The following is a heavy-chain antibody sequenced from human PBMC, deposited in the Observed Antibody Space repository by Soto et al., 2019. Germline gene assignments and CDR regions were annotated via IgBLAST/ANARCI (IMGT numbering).Heavy chain of an antibody. J-gene: IGHJ4*02. Sequence: SLRLSCSASGFNLNSYGMTWVRQAPGKGLDWISDISTRGTTIHYADSVRDRFTISRDNAKNTLYLHLTSLRDEDTAVYYCARVARMGAVNSPLFFFDLCGQGALVTV. V-gene: IGHV3-48*03. CDR2: ISTRGTTI. CDR1: GFNLNSYG. D-gene: IGHD2-21*01. CDR3: ARVARMGAVNSPLFFFDL.